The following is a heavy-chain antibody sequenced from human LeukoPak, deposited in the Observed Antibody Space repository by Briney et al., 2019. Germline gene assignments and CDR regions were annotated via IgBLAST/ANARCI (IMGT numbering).Heavy chain of an antibody. J-gene: IGHJ4*02. CDR1: GFTFSSYA. CDR2: ISYDGSNK. CDR3: ARDKRVRGYSGYAFGY. D-gene: IGHD5-12*01. V-gene: IGHV3-30-3*01. Sequence: TGGSLRLSCAASGFTFSSYAMHWVRQAPGKGLEWVAVISYDGSNKYYADSVKGRFTISRDNSKNTLYLQMNSLRAEDTAVYYCARDKRVRGYSGYAFGYWGQGTLVTVSS.